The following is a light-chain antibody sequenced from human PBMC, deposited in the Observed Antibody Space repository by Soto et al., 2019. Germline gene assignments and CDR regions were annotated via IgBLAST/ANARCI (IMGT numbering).Light chain of an antibody. CDR2: DVS. J-gene: IGLJ1*01. Sequence: QSVLTQPASVSGSPGQSITISCNGTSSDVGGYNYVSWYQQHPGKAPKLMIYDVSNRPSGVSNRFSGSKSGNTASLTISGLQAEDEADYYCSSYTSSSKVFGTGTKVTVL. CDR3: SSYTSSSKV. CDR1: SSDVGGYNY. V-gene: IGLV2-14*01.